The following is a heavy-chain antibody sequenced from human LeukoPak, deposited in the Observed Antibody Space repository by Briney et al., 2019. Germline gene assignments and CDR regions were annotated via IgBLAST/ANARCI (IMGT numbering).Heavy chain of an antibody. J-gene: IGHJ5*02. D-gene: IGHD2-15*01. CDR3: ASSGYCSGGSCYSHGGWFDP. Sequence: SETLSLTCSVSGGSISSSSYYWSWIRQPAGKGLEWIGRIYTSGSTNYNPSLKSRVTMSVDTSKNQFSLKLSSVTAADTAVYYCASSGYCSGGSCYSHGGWFDPWGQGTLVTVSS. CDR2: IYTSGST. V-gene: IGHV4-61*02. CDR1: GGSISSSSYY.